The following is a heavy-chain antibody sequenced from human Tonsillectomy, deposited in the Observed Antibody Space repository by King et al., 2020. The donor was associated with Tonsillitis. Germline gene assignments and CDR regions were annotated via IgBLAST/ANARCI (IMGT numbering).Heavy chain of an antibody. J-gene: IGHJ4*02. CDR3: AKDQGAYYDSTGYGYFDY. Sequence: VQLVESGGGMVQPGGSLRLPCAASALTFSSYVMHWVRQAPGKGLEWVAFIRYDGSNKYFPDSVKGRFTISRDNSKNTLYLQMNSLRAEDTAVYYCAKDQGAYYDSTGYGYFDYWGQGTLVTVSS. CDR1: ALTFSSYV. CDR2: IRYDGSNK. V-gene: IGHV3-30*02. D-gene: IGHD3-22*01.